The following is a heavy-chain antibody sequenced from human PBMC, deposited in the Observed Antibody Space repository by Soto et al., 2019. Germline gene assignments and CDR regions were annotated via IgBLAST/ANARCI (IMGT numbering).Heavy chain of an antibody. CDR2: IRANDESI. J-gene: IGHJ3*02. CDR3: ARETLRDAIDI. Sequence: PGGSLRLSCVASGFDFRSYEMNWVRQAPGKGLEWASNIRANDESIYYADSVKGRVSVSRDNAKNSLFPEMNSLRVDDTAVYYCARETLRDAIDIWGQGTMVTVSS. V-gene: IGHV3-48*03. CDR1: GFDFRSYE.